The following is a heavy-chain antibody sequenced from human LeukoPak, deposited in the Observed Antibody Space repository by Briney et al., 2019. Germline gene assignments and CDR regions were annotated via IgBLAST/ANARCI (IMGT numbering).Heavy chain of an antibody. CDR1: GFTFSSYS. D-gene: IGHD6-13*01. J-gene: IGHJ3*02. CDR3: ARFEVRGIFSTVRLIAAAGDDAFDI. CDR2: ISSSSSYI. Sequence: GGSLRLSCAASGFTFSSYSMNWVRQAPGKGLEWVSSISSSSSYIYYADSVKGRFTISRDNAKNSLYLQMNSLRAADTAVYYCARFEVRGIFSTVRLIAAAGDDAFDIWGQGTMVTVSS. V-gene: IGHV3-21*04.